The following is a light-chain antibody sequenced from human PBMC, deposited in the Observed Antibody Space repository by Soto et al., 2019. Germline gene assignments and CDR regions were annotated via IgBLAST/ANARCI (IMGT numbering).Light chain of an antibody. CDR1: SSDIGGHDY. J-gene: IGLJ3*02. Sequence: QSALTQPASVSGSPGQSITISCTGTSSDIGGHDYVFWYQQYPGKAPKLLISEVTNRPSGVSRRFSGSKSGATASLTITGLLAEDEADYYCASYTSADTRVSGGGTKVTVL. CDR3: ASYTSADTRV. CDR2: EVT. V-gene: IGLV2-14*01.